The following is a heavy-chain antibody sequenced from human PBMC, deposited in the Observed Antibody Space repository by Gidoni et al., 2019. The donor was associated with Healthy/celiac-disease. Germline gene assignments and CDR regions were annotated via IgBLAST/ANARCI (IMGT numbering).Heavy chain of an antibody. Sequence: QVQLVESGGGVVQPGRSLRLSCAASGFTFSSYAMHWVRQAPGKGLEWVAVISYDGSNKYYADSVKGRFTISRDNSKNTLYLQMNSLRAEDTAVYYCARVHRVVVVAATIPGMDVWGQGTTVTVSS. CDR2: ISYDGSNK. D-gene: IGHD2-15*01. J-gene: IGHJ6*02. CDR1: GFTFSSYA. CDR3: ARVHRVVVVAATIPGMDV. V-gene: IGHV3-30*04.